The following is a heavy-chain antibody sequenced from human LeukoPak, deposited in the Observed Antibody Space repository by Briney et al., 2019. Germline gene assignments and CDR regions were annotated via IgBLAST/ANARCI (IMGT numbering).Heavy chain of an antibody. D-gene: IGHD1-26*01. CDR1: GGSISSYY. J-gene: IGHJ3*02. CDR2: IYTSGST. Sequence: SETLSLTCTVSGGSISSYYWSWIRQPAGKGLEWIVRIYTSGSTNYNPSLKSRVTMSVDTSKNQFSLKLSSVTAADTGVYYCAREIVVGATDAFDIWGQGTMVTVSS. V-gene: IGHV4-4*07. CDR3: AREIVVGATDAFDI.